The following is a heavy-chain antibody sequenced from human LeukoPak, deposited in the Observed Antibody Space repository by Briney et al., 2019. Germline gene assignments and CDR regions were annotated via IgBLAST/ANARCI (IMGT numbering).Heavy chain of an antibody. V-gene: IGHV4-34*01. Sequence: SETLSLTCAVYGGSFSGYYWGWIRQPPGKGLEWIGEINHSGSTNYNPSLKSRVTISVDTSKNQFSLKLSSVTAADTAVYYCTRGSPSYYYGSGSRGASNNWFDPWGQGTLVTVSS. J-gene: IGHJ5*02. CDR1: GGSFSGYY. D-gene: IGHD3-10*01. CDR3: TRGSPSYYYGSGSRGASNNWFDP. CDR2: INHSGST.